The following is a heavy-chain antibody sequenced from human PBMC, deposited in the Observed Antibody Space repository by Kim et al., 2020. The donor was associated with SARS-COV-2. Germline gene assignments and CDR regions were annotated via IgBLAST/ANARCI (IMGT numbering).Heavy chain of an antibody. CDR2: MNPNSGNT. Sequence: ASVKVSCKASGYTFTSYDINWVRQATGQGLEWMGWMNPNSGNTGYAQKFQGRVTMTRNTSISTAYMELSSLRSEDTAVYYCARKKTRYDFGSGYYNNWFDPWGQGTLVTVSS. CDR1: GYTFTSYD. V-gene: IGHV1-8*01. CDR3: ARKKTRYDFGSGYYNNWFDP. J-gene: IGHJ5*02. D-gene: IGHD3-3*01.